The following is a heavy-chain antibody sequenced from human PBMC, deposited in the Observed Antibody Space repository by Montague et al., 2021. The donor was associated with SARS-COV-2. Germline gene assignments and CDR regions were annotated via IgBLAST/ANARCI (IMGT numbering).Heavy chain of an antibody. CDR3: ARHTVFCTSTSCFQEPPLYVSMDV. D-gene: IGHD2-2*01. Sequence: SETLSLTCSVSGDSISHSSFYWGWIRQPPGKGLEWIGRIYYSGSSSYNPSLKSRVTISIDTSKNQFSLELSSVTAADTAVYYCARHTVFCTSTSCFQEPPLYVSMDVWGKGTTVTVSS. J-gene: IGHJ6*03. CDR1: GDSISHSSFY. CDR2: IYYSGSS. V-gene: IGHV4-39*01.